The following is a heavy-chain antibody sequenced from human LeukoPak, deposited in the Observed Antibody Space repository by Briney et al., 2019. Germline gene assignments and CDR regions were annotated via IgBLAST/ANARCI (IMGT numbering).Heavy chain of an antibody. CDR1: AGSISSSSYY. CDR3: ARHTVSGAYDY. CDR2: IYYSGNT. D-gene: IGHD1-26*01. Sequence: PSETLSLTCTVSAGSISSSSYYWCWIRQPPGKGLEWIGSIYYSGNTYYGPSLRSRVTISVDTSKNQFSLNLSSVTAADTALFYCARHTVSGAYDYWGQGTLVSVSS. J-gene: IGHJ4*02. V-gene: IGHV4-39*01.